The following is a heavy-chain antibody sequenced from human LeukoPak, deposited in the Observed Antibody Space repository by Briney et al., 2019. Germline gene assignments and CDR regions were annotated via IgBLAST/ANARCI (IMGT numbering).Heavy chain of an antibody. D-gene: IGHD4-17*01. CDR3: AGYHVYGVTTPPLGY. V-gene: IGHV4-38-2*02. Sequence: SETLSLTCTVSGYSISSGYYWGWIRQPPGKGLEWIGSIYHSGSTYYNPSLKSRVTISVDTSKNQFSLKLSSVTAADTAVYYCAGYHVYGVTTPPLGYWGQGTLVTVSS. J-gene: IGHJ4*02. CDR2: IYHSGST. CDR1: GYSISSGYY.